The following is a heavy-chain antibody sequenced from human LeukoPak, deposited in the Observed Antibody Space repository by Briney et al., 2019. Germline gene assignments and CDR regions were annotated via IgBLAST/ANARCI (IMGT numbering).Heavy chain of an antibody. V-gene: IGHV3-15*01. CDR1: GFTFSNAW. J-gene: IGHJ4*02. CDR2: IKSKTDGGTT. CDR3: TTGYSSSWYRDY. D-gene: IGHD6-13*01. Sequence: GGSLRLSCAASGFTFSNAWMSWVRQAPGKGLEWVGRIKSKTDGGTTDYAAPVKGRFTISRDDSKNTLYLQMNSLKTEDTAVYYCTTGYSSSWYRDYWGQGTLVTVSS.